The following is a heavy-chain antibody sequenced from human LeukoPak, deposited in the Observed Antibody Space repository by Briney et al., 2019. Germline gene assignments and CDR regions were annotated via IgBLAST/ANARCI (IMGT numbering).Heavy chain of an antibody. Sequence: GGSLRLSCAASGFTFRNNGMHWVRQAPGKGLEWVGVISSDGSDKLYGDSVKGRFTISRDNSKNTLFLQMNSLRAEDTAVYYCAELGITMIGGVWGKGTTVTISS. CDR3: AELGITMIGGV. J-gene: IGHJ6*04. CDR2: ISSDGSDK. V-gene: IGHV3-30*18. D-gene: IGHD3-10*02. CDR1: GFTFRNNG.